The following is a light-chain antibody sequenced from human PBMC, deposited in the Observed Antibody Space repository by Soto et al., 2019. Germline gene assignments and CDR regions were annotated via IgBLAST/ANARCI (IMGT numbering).Light chain of an antibody. CDR2: GNG. CDR3: QSHARSMSSSEV. V-gene: IGLV1-40*01. Sequence: QSALTQPPSVSGAPGQRVTISCTGSSSNIGAGHDVHWYQQLPGTAPKLLIYGNGNRPSGVPDRFSGSKSGTSASLAIAGIQPDDEAHYYCQSHARSMSSSEVLGNGTKVTV. J-gene: IGLJ1*01. CDR1: SSNIGAGHD.